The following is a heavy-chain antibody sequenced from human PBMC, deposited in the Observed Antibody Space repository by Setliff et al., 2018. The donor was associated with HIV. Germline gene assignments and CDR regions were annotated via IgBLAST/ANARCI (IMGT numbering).Heavy chain of an antibody. CDR2: ISWDGGST. CDR3: AKNYGVVTYAFDI. V-gene: IGHV3-43D*04. J-gene: IGHJ3*02. D-gene: IGHD2-21*02. Sequence: GSLRLSCTGSGFTFGDYAMSWVRQAPGKGLEWVSLISWDGGSTYYADSVKGRFTISRDNSKNSLYLQMNSLRAEDTALYYCAKNYGVVTYAFDIWGQGTMVTVSS. CDR1: GFTFGDYA.